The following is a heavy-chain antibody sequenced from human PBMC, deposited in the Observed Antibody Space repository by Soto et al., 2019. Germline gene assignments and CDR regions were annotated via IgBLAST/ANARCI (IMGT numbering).Heavy chain of an antibody. V-gene: IGHV3-30*18. CDR2: ISYDGSNK. CDR1: GFTFSSYG. Sequence: QVQLVESGGGVVQPGRSLRLSCAASGFTFSSYGMHWVRQAPGKGLEWVAVISYDGSNKYYADSVKGRFTISRDNSKNTLYLQMNSLRAEDTAVYYCAKAQKESMVRGANWFDPWGQGTLVTVPS. CDR3: AKAQKESMVRGANWFDP. J-gene: IGHJ5*02. D-gene: IGHD3-10*01.